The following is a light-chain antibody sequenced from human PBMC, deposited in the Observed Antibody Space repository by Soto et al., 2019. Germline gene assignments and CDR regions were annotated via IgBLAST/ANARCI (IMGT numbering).Light chain of an antibody. V-gene: IGKV3-15*01. CDR2: DTS. CDR3: QHYDTWLLT. J-gene: IGKJ4*01. CDR1: QGIADA. Sequence: EIVMTQSPSTLSASPGEGATLSCRASQGIADALTWYQQKPGQTPRLLIYDTSIMATGVPARFSGRRSGAEDIPPTFSLQYEDFTAYYCQHYDTWLLTFGGGTKVDIK.